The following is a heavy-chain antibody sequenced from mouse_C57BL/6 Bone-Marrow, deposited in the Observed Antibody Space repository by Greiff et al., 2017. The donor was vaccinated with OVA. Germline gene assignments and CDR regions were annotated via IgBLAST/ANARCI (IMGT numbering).Heavy chain of an antibody. Sequence: EVQLQQSGPELVKPGASVKISCKASGYTFTDYYMNWVKQSHGKSLEWIGDINPNNGGTSYNQKFKGKATLTVAKSSSTAYMELRSLTSEDSAVYYCARTGYYSNYETYYFDYWGQGTTLTVSS. CDR1: GYTFTDYY. CDR3: ARTGYYSNYETYYFDY. CDR2: INPNNGGT. D-gene: IGHD2-5*01. V-gene: IGHV1-26*01. J-gene: IGHJ2*01.